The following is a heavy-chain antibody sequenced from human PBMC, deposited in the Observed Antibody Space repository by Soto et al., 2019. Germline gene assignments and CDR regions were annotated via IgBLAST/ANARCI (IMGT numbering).Heavy chain of an antibody. V-gene: IGHV5-51*01. J-gene: IGHJ4*02. Sequence: GESLKISCTGSGYTFTSYWIGCVRQVPGKGLECMGIIYPCDSDTRYSPSFQGQVTISADRSISTAYLQWSSLKASDNAMYYCATRPLQRGYCSGGICDYDYWRQGTGVPVSS. CDR1: GYTFTSYW. CDR3: ATRPLQRGYCSGGICDYDY. CDR2: IYPCDSDT. D-gene: IGHD2-15*01.